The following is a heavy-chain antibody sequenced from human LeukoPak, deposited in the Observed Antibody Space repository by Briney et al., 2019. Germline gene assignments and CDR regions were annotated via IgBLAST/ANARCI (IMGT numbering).Heavy chain of an antibody. CDR3: ARQQLVPVNWFDP. CDR2: IIPILGIA. CDR1: GGTFSSYA. Sequence: SVKVSCKASGGTFSSYAISWVRQAPGQGLEWMGRIIPILGIANYAQKFQGGVTITADKSTSTAYMELSSLRSEDTAVYYCARQQLVPVNWFDPWGQGTLVTVSS. V-gene: IGHV1-69*04. D-gene: IGHD6-13*01. J-gene: IGHJ5*02.